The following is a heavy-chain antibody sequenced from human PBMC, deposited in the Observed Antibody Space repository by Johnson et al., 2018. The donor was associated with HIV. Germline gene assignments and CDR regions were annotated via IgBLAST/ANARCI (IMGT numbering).Heavy chain of an antibody. CDR2: IGTAGDT. CDR3: ARDRIKDNWSPNDAFDI. J-gene: IGHJ3*02. CDR1: GFTFSSYD. Sequence: VQLVESGGGVVQPGRSLRLSCAATGFTFSSYDMHWVRQATGKGLEWVSGIGTAGDTYYPGSVKGRFTISRENAKNSLYLQMNSLRPEDTAVYYCARDRIKDNWSPNDAFDIWGQGTLVTVSS. D-gene: IGHD1-1*01. V-gene: IGHV3-13*01.